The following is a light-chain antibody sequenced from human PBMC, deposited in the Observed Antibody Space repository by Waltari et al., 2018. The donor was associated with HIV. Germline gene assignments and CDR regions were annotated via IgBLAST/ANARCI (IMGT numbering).Light chain of an antibody. CDR1: QSVTSSY. Sequence: EIVLTQSPGTLSLSPGERATLSCRSSQSVTSSYIAWYQQKPGQAPRLLIYGTSTRATGITDRFSGSGSGTDFTLTISGLEPEDFAVYYCQQYATSPRTFGQGTKLEIK. V-gene: IGKV3-20*01. CDR3: QQYATSPRT. CDR2: GTS. J-gene: IGKJ2*01.